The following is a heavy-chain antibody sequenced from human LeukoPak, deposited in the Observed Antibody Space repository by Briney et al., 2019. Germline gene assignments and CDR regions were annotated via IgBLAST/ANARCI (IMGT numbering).Heavy chain of an antibody. CDR3: ASRKYYDSTGYFDF. Sequence: GASVKVSCKASGGTFSSYAISWVRQAPGQGLEWMGRIVPILGIANYAQKFQGRVTITADKSTSTAYMELSSLRSEDTAVYYCASRKYYDSTGYFDFWGQGTLVTVSS. J-gene: IGHJ4*02. CDR1: GGTFSSYA. D-gene: IGHD3-22*01. V-gene: IGHV1-69*04. CDR2: IVPILGIA.